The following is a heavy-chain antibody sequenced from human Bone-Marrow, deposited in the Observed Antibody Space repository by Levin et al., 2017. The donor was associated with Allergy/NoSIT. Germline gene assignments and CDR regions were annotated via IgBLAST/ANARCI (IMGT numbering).Heavy chain of an antibody. D-gene: IGHD3/OR15-3a*01. J-gene: IGHJ6*02. CDR2: IIPVFGTA. CDR3: ARGGASIGLTGLLHFYVMDV. V-gene: IGHV1-69*13. Sequence: ASVKVSCKASGDTLSSNALSWVRQAPGQGLEWMGGIIPVFGTAKYAQKFQGRVTITESASTGYMELSSLRSEDTAIHDCARGGASIGLTGLLHFYVMDVWGQGTTVTVS. CDR1: GDTLSSNA.